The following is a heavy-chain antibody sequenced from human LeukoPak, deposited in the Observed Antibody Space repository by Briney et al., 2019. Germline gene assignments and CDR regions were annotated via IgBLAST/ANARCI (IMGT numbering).Heavy chain of an antibody. CDR3: ARDQSPAWTYSSGATDY. CDR1: GGSFSGYY. J-gene: IGHJ4*02. D-gene: IGHD6-19*01. Sequence: SETLSLTCAVYGGSFSGYYWSWIRQPPGKGLEWIGEINHSGSTNYNPSLKSRVTISVDTSKNQFSLKLSSVTAADTAVYYCARDQSPAWTYSSGATDYWGRGTLVTVSS. CDR2: INHSGST. V-gene: IGHV4-34*01.